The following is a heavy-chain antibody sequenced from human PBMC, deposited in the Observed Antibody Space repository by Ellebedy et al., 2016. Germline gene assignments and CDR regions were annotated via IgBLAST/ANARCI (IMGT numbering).Heavy chain of an antibody. D-gene: IGHD6-19*01. CDR1: GYTFTGYY. J-gene: IGHJ4*02. CDR2: INPNSGGT. V-gene: IGHV1-2*02. CDR3: ASSQYSSGWVDY. Sequence: ASVKVSCKASGYTFTGYYMHWVRQAPGQGLEWMGWINPNSGGTNYAQKFQGRVTMTRDTSIRTAYMELSRLRSDDTAVYYCASSQYSSGWVDYWGQGTLVTVSS.